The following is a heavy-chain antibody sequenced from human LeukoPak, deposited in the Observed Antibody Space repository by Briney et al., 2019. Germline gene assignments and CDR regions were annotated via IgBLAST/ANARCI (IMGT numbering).Heavy chain of an antibody. CDR3: ARGTWLRPKMATAYYYMDV. CDR2: INHSGST. D-gene: IGHD5-24*01. CDR1: GGSFSGYY. J-gene: IGHJ6*03. V-gene: IGHV4-34*01. Sequence: SETLSLTCAVYGGSFSGYYWSWIRQPPGKGLEWIGEINHSGSTNYNPSLKSRVTISVDTSKNQFSLKLSSVTAADTAVYYCARGTWLRPKMATAYYYMDVWGKGTT.